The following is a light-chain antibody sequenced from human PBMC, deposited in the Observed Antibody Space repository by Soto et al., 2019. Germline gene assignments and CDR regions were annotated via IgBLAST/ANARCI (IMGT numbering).Light chain of an antibody. Sequence: HSVLTQPPSASGSPGQSVTISCTGTSSDVGGYNYVSWYQQHPGKAPKLMIYEVSRRPSGVPDRFSGSKSGNTASLTVSGLQAEDEADYYCSSYAGSSYVFGPGTKVTVL. CDR1: SSDVGGYNY. J-gene: IGLJ1*01. V-gene: IGLV2-8*01. CDR3: SSYAGSSYV. CDR2: EVS.